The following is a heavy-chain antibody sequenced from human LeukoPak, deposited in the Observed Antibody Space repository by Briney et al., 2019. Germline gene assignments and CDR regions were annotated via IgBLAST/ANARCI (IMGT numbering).Heavy chain of an antibody. CDR2: INPNSGNT. CDR3: ARDGYSSGWFTN. CDR1: GYTFTGYY. V-gene: IGHV1-18*04. D-gene: IGHD6-19*01. Sequence: ASVKVSCKASGYTFTGYYMHWVRQAPGQGLEWMGWINPNSGNTNYAQKLQGRVTMTTDTSTSTAYMELRSLRSDDTAVYYCARDGYSSGWFTNWGQGTLVTVSS. J-gene: IGHJ4*02.